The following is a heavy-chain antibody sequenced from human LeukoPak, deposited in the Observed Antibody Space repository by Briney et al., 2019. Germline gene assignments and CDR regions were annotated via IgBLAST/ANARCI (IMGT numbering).Heavy chain of an antibody. CDR2: INHSGST. D-gene: IGHD5-18*01. J-gene: IGHJ4*02. Sequence: PSETLSLTCAVYGGSFSGYYWSWIRPPPGKGLEWMGEINHSGSTNYNPSLKSRVTISVDTSKNQFSPKLNSVTAADTALYYCARGVRSSTYSYGFMNYWGQGTLVTVSS. CDR1: GGSFSGYY. CDR3: ARGVRSSTYSYGFMNY. V-gene: IGHV4-34*01.